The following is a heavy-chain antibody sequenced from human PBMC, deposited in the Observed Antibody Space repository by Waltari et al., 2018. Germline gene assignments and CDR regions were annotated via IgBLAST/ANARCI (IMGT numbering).Heavy chain of an antibody. D-gene: IGHD3-22*01. CDR3: ARVATKTYSSPVPGRPYYYGMDV. Sequence: EEQLVESGGGLAQPGESLRLPCTASGFTFSRHWMDGVRQAPGKGLVWVSRISSDGSSTTYADSVKGRFTISRDNAKNTLYVQMNRLRAEDTAVYYCARVATKTYSSPVPGRPYYYGMDVWGQGTTVTVSS. CDR1: GFTFSRHW. V-gene: IGHV3-74*01. J-gene: IGHJ6*02. CDR2: ISSDGSST.